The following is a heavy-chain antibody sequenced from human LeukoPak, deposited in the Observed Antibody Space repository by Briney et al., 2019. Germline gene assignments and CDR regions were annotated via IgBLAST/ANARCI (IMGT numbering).Heavy chain of an antibody. CDR2: IYSGGTT. D-gene: IGHD1-26*01. Sequence: GGSLRLSCAASGFTVSYKYMKWVRQAPGKGLEWVSLIYSGGTTYYADSVKGRFTISRDNSKNTLYLQMNSLRAEDTAVYYCASALRIYYYFDYWGQGTLVTVSS. V-gene: IGHV3-53*01. CDR1: GFTVSYKY. CDR3: ASALRIYYYFDY. J-gene: IGHJ4*01.